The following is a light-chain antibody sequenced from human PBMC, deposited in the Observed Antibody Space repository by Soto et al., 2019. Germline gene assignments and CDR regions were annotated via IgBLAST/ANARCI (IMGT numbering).Light chain of an antibody. Sequence: DIQMPQSPSTLSGSVGASVTITCRASQGISRALAWYQQKPGKAPKLLIYDASSLKSGVPSRFSGSGFGTDFTLTISSLQPEEVATYYCQKHNSAPLFFGPGTKVDIK. CDR3: QKHNSAPLF. J-gene: IGKJ3*01. CDR2: DAS. CDR1: QGISRA. V-gene: IGKV1-27*01.